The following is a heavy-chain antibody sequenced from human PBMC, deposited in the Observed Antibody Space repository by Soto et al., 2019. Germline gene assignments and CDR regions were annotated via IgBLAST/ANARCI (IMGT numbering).Heavy chain of an antibody. CDR3: AREKGERAYYYGSGSEFDY. CDR2: IYHSGST. CDR1: GGSISSSNW. D-gene: IGHD3-10*01. V-gene: IGHV4-4*02. Sequence: PSEILSLTCAVSGGSISSSNWWSWVRQPPGKGLEWIGEIYHSGSTNYNPSLKSRVTISVDKSKNQFSLKLSSVTAADTAVYYCAREKGERAYYYGSGSEFDYWGQGTLVNVSS. J-gene: IGHJ4*02.